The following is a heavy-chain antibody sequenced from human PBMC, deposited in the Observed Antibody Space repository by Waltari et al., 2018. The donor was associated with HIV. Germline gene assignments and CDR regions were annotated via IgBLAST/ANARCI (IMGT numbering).Heavy chain of an antibody. CDR3: ARGAALTPYSSGWSSGPGYWYFDL. V-gene: IGHV3-7*01. Sequence: EVQLVESGGGLVQPGGSLRLSCAASGFTFSRYWMCWVRPAPGKGLEWVANIKQDGIERYYVDSVKGRFTISRDNAKNSLYLQMNSLRAEDTAVYYCARGAALTPYSSGWSSGPGYWYFDLWGRGTLVTVSS. J-gene: IGHJ2*01. CDR1: GFTFSRYW. CDR2: IKQDGIER. D-gene: IGHD6-19*01.